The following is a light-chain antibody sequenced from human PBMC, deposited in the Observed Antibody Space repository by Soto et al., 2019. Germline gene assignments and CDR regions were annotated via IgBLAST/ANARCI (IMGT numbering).Light chain of an antibody. J-gene: IGKJ5*01. Sequence: EIVLTQSPGTLSLSPGERATLSCRASQSVSSSYLAWYQQKPGQAPRLLIYDASTRATGIPDRFSVSGSGTDFTLTISRLEPEDFAVYYCQQYGGSPITFGQGTRLEIK. CDR3: QQYGGSPIT. CDR2: DAS. V-gene: IGKV3-20*01. CDR1: QSVSSSY.